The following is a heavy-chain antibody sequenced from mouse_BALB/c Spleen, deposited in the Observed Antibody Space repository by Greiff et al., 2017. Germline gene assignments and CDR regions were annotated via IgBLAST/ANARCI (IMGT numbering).Heavy chain of an antibody. Sequence: EVQLQQSGTVLARPAASVTMSCTASGSSFTSYCMHWVKQRPGQGLEWIGAIYAGNSATSYNQKFKGKAILTAVTSASTSYMVLSSLTNEDTAVYYSTRHGSRYDWYFEVWGAGTTVTGSS. CDR2: IYAGNSAT. V-gene: IGHV1-5*01. CDR3: TRHGSRYDWYFEV. J-gene: IGHJ1*01. CDR1: GSSFTSYC. D-gene: IGHD1-1*01.